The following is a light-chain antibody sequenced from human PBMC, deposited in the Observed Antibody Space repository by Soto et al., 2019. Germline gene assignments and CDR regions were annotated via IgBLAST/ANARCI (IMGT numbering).Light chain of an antibody. CDR3: HQYGSAPLA. Sequence: EILLPQSPGTLSLSPGGRGTLSCRVGQALSSSSLAWYQQKPGQAPRLLIYGASTRASGIPDGCLGGGSGTDFTLTISRLEPEDFAVYYWHQYGSAPLAFGVGTKVEI. J-gene: IGKJ4*01. V-gene: IGKV3-20*01. CDR1: QALSSSS. CDR2: GAS.